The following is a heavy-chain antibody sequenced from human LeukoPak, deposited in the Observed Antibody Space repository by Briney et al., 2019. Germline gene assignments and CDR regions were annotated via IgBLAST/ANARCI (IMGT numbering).Heavy chain of an antibody. D-gene: IGHD3-3*01. Sequence: PGGSLRLSCAASGFTFSSYSMNWVRQAPGKGLEWVSYISSSSSTIYYADSVKGRFTISRDNAKNSLYLQMNSLRAEDTAVYYCARDWQDFWSGIYYYYGMDVWGQGTTVTVSS. J-gene: IGHJ6*02. CDR2: ISSSSSTI. CDR3: ARDWQDFWSGIYYYYGMDV. V-gene: IGHV3-48*04. CDR1: GFTFSSYS.